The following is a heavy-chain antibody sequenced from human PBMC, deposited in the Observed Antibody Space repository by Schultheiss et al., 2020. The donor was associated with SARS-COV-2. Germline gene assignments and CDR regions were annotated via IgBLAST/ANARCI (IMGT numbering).Heavy chain of an antibody. D-gene: IGHD3-22*01. CDR3: ARDQGSGSGYTYGMDV. Sequence: GGSLRLSCAASGFTFSTYAMSWVRQPPGKGLEYVSAISSNGGSTYYADSVKGRFTISRDNSKNTLYLQMSSLRAEDTAVYYCARDQGSGSGYTYGMDVWGQGTTVTVSS. J-gene: IGHJ6*02. V-gene: IGHV3-64D*06. CDR1: GFTFSTYA. CDR2: ISSNGGST.